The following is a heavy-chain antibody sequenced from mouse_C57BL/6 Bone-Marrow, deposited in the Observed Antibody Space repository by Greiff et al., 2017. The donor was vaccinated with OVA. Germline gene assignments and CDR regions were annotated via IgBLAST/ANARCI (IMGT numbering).Heavy chain of an antibody. D-gene: IGHD2-4*01. J-gene: IGHJ3*01. Sequence: QVQLQQPGAELVMPGASVKLSCKASGYTFTSYWMHWVKQRPGQGLEWIGEIDPSDSYTNYNQKFKGKSTLTVDKSSSTAYMQLSSLTSEDSAVYYCARPYYDYPPWFAYWGQGTLVTVSA. V-gene: IGHV1-69*01. CDR2: IDPSDSYT. CDR3: ARPYYDYPPWFAY. CDR1: GYTFTSYW.